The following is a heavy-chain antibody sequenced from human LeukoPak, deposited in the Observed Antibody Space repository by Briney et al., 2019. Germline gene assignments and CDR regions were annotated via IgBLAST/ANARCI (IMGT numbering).Heavy chain of an antibody. Sequence: SETLSLTCAVYGGSFSGYYWSWIRQPPGKGLEWIGEINHSGSTNYNPSLKSRVTISVDTSKNQFSLKLSSVTAADTAVYYCASSMRVFGVVSHDAFDIWGQGTMVTVSS. V-gene: IGHV4-34*01. J-gene: IGHJ3*02. CDR3: ASSMRVFGVVSHDAFDI. CDR2: INHSGST. D-gene: IGHD3-3*01. CDR1: GGSFSGYY.